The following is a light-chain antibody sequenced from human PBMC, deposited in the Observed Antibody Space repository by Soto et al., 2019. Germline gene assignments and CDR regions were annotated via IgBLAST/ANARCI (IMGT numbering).Light chain of an antibody. CDR3: QHYNRYPWT. CDR1: ETVNSW. V-gene: IGKV1-5*03. Sequence: DIQMTQSPSTLSASIGGRVTITCRASETVNSWLGWYQQKPGKAPELLIYEACNLERGVPSRFSGSRSATEFTLSSSDLQPEDFATYYCQHYNRYPWTFGQGTKVDIK. CDR2: EAC. J-gene: IGKJ1*01.